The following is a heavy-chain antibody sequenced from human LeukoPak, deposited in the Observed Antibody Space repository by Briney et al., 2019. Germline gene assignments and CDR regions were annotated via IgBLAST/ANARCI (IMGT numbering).Heavy chain of an antibody. CDR2: IYHSGST. CDR1: GGSISSGGYS. CDR3: ARGGDLYSSGWHFDY. D-gene: IGHD6-19*01. Sequence: PSETLSLTCAVSGGSISSGGYSWSWIRQPPGKGLEWIGYIYHSGSTYYSPSLKSRVTISVDRSKNQFSLKLSSVTAADTAVYYCARGGDLYSSGWHFDYWGQGTLVTVSS. J-gene: IGHJ4*02. V-gene: IGHV4-30-2*01.